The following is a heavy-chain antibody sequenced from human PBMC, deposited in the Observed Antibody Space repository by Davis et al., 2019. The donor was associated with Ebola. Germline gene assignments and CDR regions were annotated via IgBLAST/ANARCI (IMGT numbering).Heavy chain of an antibody. CDR2: VYYSGGT. Sequence: PSETLSLTCTVSGGSINNPYNYWSWIRQPPGKRPEWLATVYYSGGTYYNPSFKSRLIISVDTSTNHFSLRLTSVTAADTAAYYCATSHQIRGRDCFDYWDQGNLVIVSS. V-gene: IGHV4-39*02. CDR3: ATSHQIRGRDCFDY. J-gene: IGHJ4*02. CDR1: GGSINNPYNY.